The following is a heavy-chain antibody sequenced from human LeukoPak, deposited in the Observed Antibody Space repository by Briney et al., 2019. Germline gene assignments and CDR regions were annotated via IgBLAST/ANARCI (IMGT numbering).Heavy chain of an antibody. CDR3: AREAVAGTNRGDGFDY. J-gene: IGHJ4*02. D-gene: IGHD6-19*01. Sequence: SETLSLTCTVSGGSISSYYWSWIRKPPGKGLEWTGYIYYSGSTNYNPSLKSRVTISVDTSKNQFSLKLSSVTAADTAVYYCAREAVAGTNRGDGFDYWGQGTLVTVSS. CDR2: IYYSGST. CDR1: GGSISSYY. V-gene: IGHV4-59*12.